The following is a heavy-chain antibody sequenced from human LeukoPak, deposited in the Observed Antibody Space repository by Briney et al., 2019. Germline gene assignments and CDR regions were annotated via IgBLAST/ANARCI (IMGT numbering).Heavy chain of an antibody. CDR2: ISAGNGNT. Sequence: ASVKVSCKASGYTLTNYAIHWVRRAPGQGLEWMGWISAGNGNTKYSQNFQGRVTITRDTSASTAYMELSSLRSGDTAVYYCARGLGYGVFDPWGQGTLVTVSS. J-gene: IGHJ5*02. CDR1: GYTLTNYA. CDR3: ARGLGYGVFDP. D-gene: IGHD6-13*01. V-gene: IGHV1-3*01.